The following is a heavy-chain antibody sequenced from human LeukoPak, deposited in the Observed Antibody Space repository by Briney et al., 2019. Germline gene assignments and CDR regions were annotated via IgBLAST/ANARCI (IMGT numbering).Heavy chain of an antibody. CDR2: IKQDGSEK. CDR3: ARSPGHRSSWSDY. CDR1: GFTFSSYW. Sequence: GGSLRLSCAASGFTFSSYWMSWVRQAPGKGLEWVANIKQDGSEKYYVDSVKGRFTISRDNAKNSLYLQMNSLRAEDTAVYYCARSPGHRSSWSDYWGQGTLVTVSS. J-gene: IGHJ4*02. D-gene: IGHD6-13*01. V-gene: IGHV3-7*01.